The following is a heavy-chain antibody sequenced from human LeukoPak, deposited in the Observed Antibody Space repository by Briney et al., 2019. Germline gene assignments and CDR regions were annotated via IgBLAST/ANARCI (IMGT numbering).Heavy chain of an antibody. V-gene: IGHV1-18*01. CDR3: ARPQSPAIAAAGKRYRDYYYGMDV. CDR1: GGTFSSYA. Sequence: GASVKVSCKASGGTFSSYAISWVRQAPGQGLEWMGWISAYNGNTNYAQKLQGRVTMTTDTSASTAYMELRSLRSDDTAVYYCARPQSPAIAAAGKRYRDYYYGMDVWGQGTTVTVSS. CDR2: ISAYNGNT. D-gene: IGHD6-13*01. J-gene: IGHJ6*02.